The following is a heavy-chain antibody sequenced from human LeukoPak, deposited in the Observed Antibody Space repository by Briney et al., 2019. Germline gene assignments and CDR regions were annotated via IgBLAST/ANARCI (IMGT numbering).Heavy chain of an antibody. CDR3: AKDSGSGWYEDHFDY. Sequence: GGSLRLSCAASGFTFDDYAMHWVRQAPGKGLEWVSGISWNSGSKGYADSVKGRFTISRDNAKNSLYLQMNSLRAEDTALYYCAKDSGSGWYEDHFDYWGQGTLVTVSS. CDR1: GFTFDDYA. CDR2: ISWNSGSK. D-gene: IGHD6-19*01. J-gene: IGHJ4*02. V-gene: IGHV3-9*01.